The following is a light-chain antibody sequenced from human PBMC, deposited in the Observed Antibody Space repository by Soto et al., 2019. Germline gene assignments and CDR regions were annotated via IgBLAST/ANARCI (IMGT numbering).Light chain of an antibody. V-gene: IGLV1-44*01. CDR3: AAWDDSLYGYV. CDR2: SNN. CDR1: SSNIGSNT. J-gene: IGLJ1*01. Sequence: QSVLPQPPSASATPGQRVALSCSGSSSNIGSNTVNWFQQLPGAAPKLLIYSNNQRPSGVPDRFSGSKSGTSASLAISGLQSEDEADYYCAAWDDSLYGYVFGTGTKVTVL.